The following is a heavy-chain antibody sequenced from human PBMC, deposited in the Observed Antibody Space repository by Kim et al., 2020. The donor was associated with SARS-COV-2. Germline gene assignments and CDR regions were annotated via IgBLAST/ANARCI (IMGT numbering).Heavy chain of an antibody. CDR2: IDANSGDT. CDR3: VSGYDSFSLDF. V-gene: IGHV1-2*06. D-gene: IGHD5-12*01. J-gene: IGHJ4*02. CDR1: GHTFSGNY. Sequence: ASVKVSCEASGHTFSGNYIHWVRQAPGQRLEWMGRIDANSGDTDYAKRSQGRVAMTVDTSISTAYMELRSLRADDTAVYFCVSGYDSFSLDFWGQGTLVTSSS.